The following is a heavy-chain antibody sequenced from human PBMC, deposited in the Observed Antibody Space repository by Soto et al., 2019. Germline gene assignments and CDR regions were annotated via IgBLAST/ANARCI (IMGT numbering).Heavy chain of an antibody. J-gene: IGHJ4*02. D-gene: IGHD1-26*01. CDR3: ASGGAGSGPFTWELPDH. Sequence: AAVKVSCKALGNTFTYRYVHWVRQAPGQALEWMGWITPFNGDVHYAQKFQERVTITRDRSINTAYMRMSSLRSEDTAMYYCASGGAGSGPFTWELPDHWGQGTLVTVSS. CDR2: ITPFNGDV. CDR1: GNTFTYRY. V-gene: IGHV1-45*02.